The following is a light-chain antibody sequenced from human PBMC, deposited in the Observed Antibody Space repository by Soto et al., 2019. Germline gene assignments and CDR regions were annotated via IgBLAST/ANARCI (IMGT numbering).Light chain of an antibody. J-gene: IGLJ1*01. V-gene: IGLV1-44*01. CDR3: AAWDDSLNGRYV. CDR1: SSNIGSNT. Sequence: QSVLTQPASASGTPGQRVTISCSGSSSNIGSNTVNWYQQLPGTAPKLLIHSNNQRPSGVPERFSGSKSGTSASLAISGLQSEDEADYYCAAWDDSLNGRYVFGTGTKVTVL. CDR2: SNN.